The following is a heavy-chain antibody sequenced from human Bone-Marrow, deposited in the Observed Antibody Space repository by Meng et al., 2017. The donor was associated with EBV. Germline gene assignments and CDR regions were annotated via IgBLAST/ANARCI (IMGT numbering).Heavy chain of an antibody. CDR2: INHSGST. D-gene: IGHD3-3*01. Sequence: QLQQGVAVLLKPSETLSLTCAVYCGSFSGYYWSWIRQPPGKGLEWIGEINHSGSTNYNPSLKSRVTISVDTSKNQFSLKLSSVTAADTAVYYCARRSITIFGVVTRYNWFDPWGQGTLVTVSS. CDR1: CGSFSGYY. CDR3: ARRSITIFGVVTRYNWFDP. V-gene: IGHV4-34*01. J-gene: IGHJ5*02.